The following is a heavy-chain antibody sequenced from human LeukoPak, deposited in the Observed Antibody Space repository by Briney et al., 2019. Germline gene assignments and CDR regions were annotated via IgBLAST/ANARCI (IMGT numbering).Heavy chain of an antibody. Sequence: RASVKVSCKASGYTFTNYGISWVRQAPGQGLEWMGWISGHNGNTNYAQKLQDRVTMTTDTSTSTAYMELRSLRSDDTAVYYCARGEIYYYESSAYEYWGQGTLVTVSS. D-gene: IGHD3-22*01. CDR2: ISGHNGNT. CDR1: GYTFTNYG. CDR3: ARGEIYYYESSAYEY. V-gene: IGHV1-18*01. J-gene: IGHJ4*02.